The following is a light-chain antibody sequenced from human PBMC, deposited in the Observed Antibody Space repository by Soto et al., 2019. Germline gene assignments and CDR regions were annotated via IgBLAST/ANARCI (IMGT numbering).Light chain of an antibody. CDR3: LLTNSFPWT. CDR1: QCISTW. CDR2: AAS. Sequence: DIQMTQSPSSMSASVGDRVTITGRASQCISTWLVWYQQRPGRAPKLLVSAASTLQAGVPSRLSSSGSETDFTLTISSQQPEDFAPYYCLLTNSFPWTFGQGTKVEIK. J-gene: IGKJ1*01. V-gene: IGKV1-12*01.